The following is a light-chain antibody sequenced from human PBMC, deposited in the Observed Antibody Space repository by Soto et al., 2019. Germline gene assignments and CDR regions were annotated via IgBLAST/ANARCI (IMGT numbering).Light chain of an antibody. CDR1: SSDVGSYNR. CDR2: DVS. CDR3: CSYSTRTTYV. J-gene: IGLJ1*01. Sequence: QSVLTQPASVSGSPGQSITVSCTGTSSDVGSYNRVSWYQQPPGTAPKLIIYDVSNRPLGVPDRFFGSKSGNTASLTISGLQGEERAGYYWCSYSTRTTYVFGTGTKVTVL. V-gene: IGLV2-18*02.